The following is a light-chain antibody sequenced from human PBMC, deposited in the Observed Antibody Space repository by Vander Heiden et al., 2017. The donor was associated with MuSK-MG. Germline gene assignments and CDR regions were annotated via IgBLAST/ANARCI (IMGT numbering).Light chain of an antibody. CDR1: SSDVGAYNY. V-gene: IGLV2-14*03. Sequence: QSALTQPASASGSPGQSITISCTGTSSDVGAYNYVSWYQQYPGKAPKLILSNRFFASKSGNTAFLTISGLQPEDEADYYCNSYTTTTLDVFGTGTKVKVL. CDR3: NSYTTTTLDV. J-gene: IGLJ1*01.